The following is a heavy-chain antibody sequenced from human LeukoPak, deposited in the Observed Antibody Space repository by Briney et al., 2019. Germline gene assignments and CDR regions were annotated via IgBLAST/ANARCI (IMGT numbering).Heavy chain of an antibody. J-gene: IGHJ4*02. V-gene: IGHV3-15*01. D-gene: IGHD5-18*01. CDR1: GRTFSNSW. CDR2: IKSKTDGGTT. CDR3: ASGYSYGNCDY. Sequence: GGSLRLSCAASGRTFSNSWMSWVRQAPGEGLEWVGRIKSKTDGGTTEYAAPEKGRFTISRDDSKNTLYLQMNSLKTEDTAVYYCASGYSYGNCDYWGQGTLVTVSS.